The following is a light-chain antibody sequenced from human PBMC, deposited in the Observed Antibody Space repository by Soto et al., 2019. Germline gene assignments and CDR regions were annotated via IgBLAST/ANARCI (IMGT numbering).Light chain of an antibody. CDR2: GAS. J-gene: IGKJ3*01. V-gene: IGKV3-20*01. CDR3: QQYGSSTGFT. Sequence: EIVLTQSPGTLSLSPGERVTLSCRASQSVSSSYLAWYQQKPGQAPRLLIYGASSRATGIPDRFSGSGSGTDFTLTIIRLEPEDFAVYYCQQYGSSTGFTFGPGTKVDIK. CDR1: QSVSSSY.